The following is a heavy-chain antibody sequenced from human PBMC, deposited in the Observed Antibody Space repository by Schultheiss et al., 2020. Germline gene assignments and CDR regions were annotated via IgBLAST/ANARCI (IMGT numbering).Heavy chain of an antibody. D-gene: IGHD6-13*01. V-gene: IGHV3-9*01. J-gene: IGHJ3*02. CDR2: ISWNSGSI. Sequence: GGSLRLSCAASGFTFDDYAMHWVRQAPGKGLEWVSGISWNSGSIGYADSVKGRFTISRDNAKNSLYLQMNSLRAEDTALYYCARVWQQVLDIWGQGTMV. CDR3: ARVWQQVLDI. CDR1: GFTFDDYA.